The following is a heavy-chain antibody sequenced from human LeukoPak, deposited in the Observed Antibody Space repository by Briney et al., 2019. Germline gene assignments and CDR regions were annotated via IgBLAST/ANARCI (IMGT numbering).Heavy chain of an antibody. CDR2: INPNSGGT. D-gene: IGHD2-15*01. J-gene: IGHJ5*02. Sequence: ASVKVSCKASGYTFTGYYMHWVRQAPGQGLEWMGWINPNSGGTNYAQKFQGRVTMTRDTSISTAYMELSRLRSDDTAVYYCARDGIYCSGGSCHSFDPWGQGTLVTVSS. CDR3: ARDGIYCSGGSCHSFDP. V-gene: IGHV1-2*02. CDR1: GYTFTGYY.